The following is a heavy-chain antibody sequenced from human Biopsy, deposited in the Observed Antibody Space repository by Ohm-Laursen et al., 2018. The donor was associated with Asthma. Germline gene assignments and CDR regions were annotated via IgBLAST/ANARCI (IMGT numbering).Heavy chain of an antibody. D-gene: IGHD3-3*01. CDR3: ARGPEWSGLDI. J-gene: IGHJ6*02. V-gene: IGHV4-34*01. CDR2: SDHRGNT. CDR1: GLSSSGYY. Sequence: TLSLTCSMYGLSSSGYYWTWIRQPPGKGLVWIGESDHRGNTNINPTLKSRVTISKDKSANEFSLKMRSVTAADTAIYYCARGPEWSGLDIWGQGTTVTVSS.